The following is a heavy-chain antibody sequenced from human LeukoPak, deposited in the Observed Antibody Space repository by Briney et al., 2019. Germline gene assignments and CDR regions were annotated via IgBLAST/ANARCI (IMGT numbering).Heavy chain of an antibody. V-gene: IGHV4-59*08. Sequence: SETLSLTCTVSGGSISSYYWSWIRQPPGKGLEWIGYIYYSGSTYYNPSLKSRVTISVDTSKNQFSLKLSSVTAADTAVYYCARQGPRFLEWLLTDWFDPWGQGTLVTVSS. CDR2: IYYSGST. CDR1: GGSISSYY. CDR3: ARQGPRFLEWLLTDWFDP. D-gene: IGHD3-3*01. J-gene: IGHJ5*02.